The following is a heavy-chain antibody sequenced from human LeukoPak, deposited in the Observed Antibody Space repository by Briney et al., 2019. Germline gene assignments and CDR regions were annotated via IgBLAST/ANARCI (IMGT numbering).Heavy chain of an antibody. CDR1: GFTVSSNY. CDR2: IYSGGST. Sequence: LPGGSLRLSCAASGFTVSSNYMSWVRQAPGKGLELVSVIYSGGSTYYADSVKGRFTISRDNSKNTLYLQMNSLRAEDTAVYYCARVDRTYYYDSSGYFDYWGQGTLVTVSS. CDR3: ARVDRTYYYDSSGYFDY. V-gene: IGHV3-53*01. D-gene: IGHD3-22*01. J-gene: IGHJ4*02.